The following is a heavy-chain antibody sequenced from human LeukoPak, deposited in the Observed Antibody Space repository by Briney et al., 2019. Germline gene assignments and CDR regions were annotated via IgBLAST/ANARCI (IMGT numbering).Heavy chain of an antibody. CDR1: GFTFSSYA. D-gene: IGHD6-13*01. J-gene: IGHJ4*02. V-gene: IGHV3-30-3*01. CDR3: ARENKYSSSWYSPGA. CDR2: ISYDGSNK. Sequence: PGRSLRLSCAASGFTFSSYAMHWVRQAPGKGLEWVAVISYDGSNKYYADSVKGRFTISRDNSKNTLYLQMNSLRAEDTAVYYCARENKYSSSWYSPGAWGQGTLVTVSS.